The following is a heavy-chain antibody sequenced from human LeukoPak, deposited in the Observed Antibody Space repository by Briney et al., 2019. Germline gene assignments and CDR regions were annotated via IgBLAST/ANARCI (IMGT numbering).Heavy chain of an antibody. CDR1: GGSFSGYY. J-gene: IGHJ4*02. V-gene: IGHV4-34*01. CDR3: ARRTMITFGY. D-gene: IGHD3-16*01. CDR2: INHSGST. Sequence: SETLSLTCAVYGGSFSGYYWSWIRQPPGKGLEWIGEINHSGSTNYNPSLKSRVTISVDTSKNQFSLKLSSVTAADTAVYYCARRTMITFGYWGQGTLVTVSS.